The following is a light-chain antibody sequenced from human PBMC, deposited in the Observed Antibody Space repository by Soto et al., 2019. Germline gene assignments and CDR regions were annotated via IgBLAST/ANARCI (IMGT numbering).Light chain of an antibody. CDR3: QQYDNLFLT. V-gene: IGKV1-33*01. CDR1: QSIDNW. CDR2: DAS. Sequence: MSRSPSVLPACVGDSVTLTCRASQSIDNWLAWYQQKPGKAPKLLIYDASNLETGVPSRFSGSGSGTDFTFTISSLQPEDIATYYCQQYDNLFLTFGGGTKV. J-gene: IGKJ4*01.